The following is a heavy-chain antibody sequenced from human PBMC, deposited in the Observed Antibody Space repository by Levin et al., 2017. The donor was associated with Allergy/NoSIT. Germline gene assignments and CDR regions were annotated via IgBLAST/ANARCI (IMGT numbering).Heavy chain of an antibody. D-gene: IGHD6-13*01. CDR3: AKDVVFGTSSWSLDF. Sequence: GESLKISCAASGFSFRSFGMHWVRQAPGKGLEWVAVISYDESDKFYADSVKGRFTISRDNTRNTLYLQMNSLRREDAAVYYCAKDVVFGTSSWSLDFWGQGTRVTVSS. CDR2: ISYDESDK. J-gene: IGHJ4*02. CDR1: GFSFRSFG. V-gene: IGHV3-30*18.